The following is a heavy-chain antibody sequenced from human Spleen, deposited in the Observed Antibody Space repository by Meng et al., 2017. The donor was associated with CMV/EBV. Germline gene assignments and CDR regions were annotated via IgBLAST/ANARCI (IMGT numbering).Heavy chain of an antibody. V-gene: IGHV4-31*03. CDR1: GGPINSGFYY. CDR3: ARYYFDTSGPSNWFDS. Sequence: SETLSLTFSVSGGPINSGFYYWGWIRQLPGKGLEWIGYMHDSGTTYHNPSLKSRVTISIDTSKNQFSLKLSSVTAADTAVYYCARYYFDTSGPSNWFDSWGQGTLVTVSS. D-gene: IGHD3-22*01. J-gene: IGHJ5*01. CDR2: MHDSGTT.